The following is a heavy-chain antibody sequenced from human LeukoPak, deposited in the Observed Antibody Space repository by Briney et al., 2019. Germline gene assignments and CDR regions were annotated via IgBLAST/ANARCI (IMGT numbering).Heavy chain of an antibody. CDR2: IWCDGSNK. CDR3: ARQTYYYDPFDY. CDR1: GFTFSSYG. V-gene: IGHV3-33*08. J-gene: IGHJ4*02. Sequence: GGSLRLSCAASGFTFSSYGMHWVRQAPGKGLEWVAVIWCDGSNKYYADSVKGRFTISRDNSKNTLYLQMNSLRAEDTAVYYCARQTYYYDPFDYWGQGTLATVSS. D-gene: IGHD3-22*01.